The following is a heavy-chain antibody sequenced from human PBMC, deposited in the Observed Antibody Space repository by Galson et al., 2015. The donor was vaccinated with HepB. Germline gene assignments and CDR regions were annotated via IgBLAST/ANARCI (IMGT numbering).Heavy chain of an antibody. CDR1: GFIFRNYC. CDR2: IKENGKEQ. J-gene: IGHJ4*02. D-gene: IGHD6-19*01. V-gene: IGHV3-7*01. Sequence: SLRLSCAASGFIFRNYCMGWVRQAPGKGLEWVANIKENGKEQHYVDSVKGRFTISRDNAKNSLYLQMNSLRVEDTAVYYCVRERHYSGWLEGPGYWGQGILVTVSS. CDR3: VRERHYSGWLEGPGY.